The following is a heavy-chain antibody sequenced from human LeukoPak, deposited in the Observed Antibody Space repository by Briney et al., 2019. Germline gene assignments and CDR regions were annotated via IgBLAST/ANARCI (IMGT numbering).Heavy chain of an antibody. D-gene: IGHD3-10*01. V-gene: IGHV4-34*01. J-gene: IGHJ1*01. CDR3: ARGRYYYGSGSYWPRDFQH. CDR2: INHSGST. CDR1: GGSFSGYY. Sequence: SETLSLTCAVYGGSFSGYYWSWIRQPPGKGLEWIGEINHSGSTNYNPSLKSRVTISVDTSKNQFSLKLSSVTAADTAVYYCARGRYYYGSGSYWPRDFQHWGQGTLVTVSS.